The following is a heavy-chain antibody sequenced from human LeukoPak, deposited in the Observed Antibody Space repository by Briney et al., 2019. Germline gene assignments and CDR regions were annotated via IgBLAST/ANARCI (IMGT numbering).Heavy chain of an antibody. Sequence: ASVKVSCKASGYTFTSYDINWVRQATGQGLEWMGWMNPNSGNTGYAQKFQGRVTMTRNTSISTAYMELSSLRAEDTAVYYCARVIVVVTNASDYYYYYMDVWGKGTTVTISS. CDR2: MNPNSGNT. CDR1: GYTFTSYD. D-gene: IGHD3-22*01. J-gene: IGHJ6*03. V-gene: IGHV1-8*01. CDR3: ARVIVVVTNASDYYYYYMDV.